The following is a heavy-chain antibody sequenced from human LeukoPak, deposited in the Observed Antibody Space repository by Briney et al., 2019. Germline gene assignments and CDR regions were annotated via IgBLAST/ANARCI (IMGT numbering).Heavy chain of an antibody. CDR2: MYYSGST. V-gene: IGHV4-30-4*01. Sequence: PSETLSLTCTVSGGSISSGDYYWSWIRQPPGKGLGWIAYMYYSGSTYYNPSLKSRVAMSADTSKSQLSLKLSSVTAADTAVYYCARPYYYDSRIAPWGQGILVTVSS. CDR3: ARPYYYDSRIAP. CDR1: GGSISSGDYY. J-gene: IGHJ5*02. D-gene: IGHD3-22*01.